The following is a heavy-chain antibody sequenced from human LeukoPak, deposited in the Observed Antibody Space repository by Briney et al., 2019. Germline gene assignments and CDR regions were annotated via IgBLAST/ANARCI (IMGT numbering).Heavy chain of an antibody. CDR2: ISSSSRYI. CDR1: GFTFSSYS. J-gene: IGHJ4*02. V-gene: IGHV3-21*01. D-gene: IGHD6-6*01. Sequence: GGSLRLSCAASGFTFSSYSLNWVRQAPGKGLEWVSYISSSSRYIYYTDSVKGRFTISRDNAKKSLYLQMNSLRAEDTAVYYCAKAPSIAAHAPSDYWGQGTLVTVSS. CDR3: AKAPSIAAHAPSDY.